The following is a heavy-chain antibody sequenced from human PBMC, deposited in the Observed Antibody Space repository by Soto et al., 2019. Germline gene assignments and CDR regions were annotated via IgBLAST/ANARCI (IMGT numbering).Heavy chain of an antibody. J-gene: IGHJ4*02. CDR2: ISGSGGST. CDR3: AKGSDSSSWYRHYRSAGSGWYFDY. D-gene: IGHD6-13*01. Sequence: EVQLLESGGGLVQPGGSLRLSCAASGFTFSSYAMSWVRQAPGKGLEWVSAISGSGGSTYYADSVKGRFTISRDNSKNTQYRKMTSLRAEDTAVYYCAKGSDSSSWYRHYRSAGSGWYFDYWGQGTLVTVSS. V-gene: IGHV3-23*01. CDR1: GFTFSSYA.